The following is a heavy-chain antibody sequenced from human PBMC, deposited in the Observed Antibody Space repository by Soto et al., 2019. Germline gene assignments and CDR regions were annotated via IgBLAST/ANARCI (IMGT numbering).Heavy chain of an antibody. Sequence: QVQLVQSGAEVRKPGASVKVSCTASGYSFTNHGITWVRQAPGQGLEWMGWISLNNGDTKYAQKVQGRVTMTTDTSTSTGYMELWNLSYDDTAVYYCARVYSYGSHWFFDLWVRGTLVTGSS. CDR2: ISLNNGDT. V-gene: IGHV1-18*04. J-gene: IGHJ2*01. CDR3: ARVYSYGSHWFFDL. D-gene: IGHD5-18*01. CDR1: GYSFTNHG.